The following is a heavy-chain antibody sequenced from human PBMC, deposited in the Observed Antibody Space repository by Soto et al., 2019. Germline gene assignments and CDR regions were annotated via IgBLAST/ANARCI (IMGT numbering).Heavy chain of an antibody. Sequence: SETLSLTCTVSGGSISGYYWSWIRQPPGKGLEWIGYMYYSGSTNYNPSLKSRVTMSVDTSKNQFSLKLSSVTAADTAVYYCALGLYDSRPPHFDYRGQGTLVTVSS. CDR3: ALGLYDSRPPHFDY. CDR2: MYYSGST. CDR1: GGSISGYY. J-gene: IGHJ4*02. D-gene: IGHD3-22*01. V-gene: IGHV4-59*01.